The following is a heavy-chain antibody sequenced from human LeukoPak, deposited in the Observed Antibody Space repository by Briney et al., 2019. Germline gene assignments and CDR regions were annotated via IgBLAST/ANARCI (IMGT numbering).Heavy chain of an antibody. CDR3: AKGGGYEAQYYYYYLDV. V-gene: IGHV3-21*01. CDR1: GFTFSSYS. Sequence: GGSLRLSRAASGFTFSSYSMNWVRQAPGKGLEWVSSISSSSSYIYYADSVKGRFTISRDNAKNSLYLQMKSLRAEDTAVYYCAKGGGYEAQYYYYYLDVWGKGATVTISS. J-gene: IGHJ6*03. D-gene: IGHD5-12*01. CDR2: ISSSSSYI.